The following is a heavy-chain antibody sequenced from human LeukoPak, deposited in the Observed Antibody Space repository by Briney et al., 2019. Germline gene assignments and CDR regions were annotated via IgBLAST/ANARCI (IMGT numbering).Heavy chain of an antibody. CDR2: IYYSGST. CDR1: GGSISSSSYY. D-gene: IGHD6-13*01. V-gene: IGHV4-39*01. J-gene: IGHJ4*02. CDR3: ARQIAAAPSFDY. Sequence: SETLSLTCTVSGGSISSSSYYWGWIRQPPGKGLEWIGSIYYSGSTYYNPSLKSRVTISVDTSKNQFSLKLSSVTAADTAVYYCARQIAAAPSFDYWGQGTLVTVSS.